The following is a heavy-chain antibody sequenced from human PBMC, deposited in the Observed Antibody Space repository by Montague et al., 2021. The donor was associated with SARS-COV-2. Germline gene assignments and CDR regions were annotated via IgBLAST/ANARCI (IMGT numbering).Heavy chain of an antibody. CDR3: ARHSGDYTIFGVVNYYIDY. CDR2: INYSASS. Sequence: SETLSLTCTVSGGSISSCSHYWVRHPQPPGMGLVWIGNINYSASSNYTPSLKIRVTISVYTSKNQFSLKLISVTAADTAVFYGARHSGDYTIFGVVNYYIDYWGQGTPVTVSS. CDR1: GGSISSCSHY. J-gene: IGHJ4*02. V-gene: IGHV4-39*01. D-gene: IGHD3-3*01.